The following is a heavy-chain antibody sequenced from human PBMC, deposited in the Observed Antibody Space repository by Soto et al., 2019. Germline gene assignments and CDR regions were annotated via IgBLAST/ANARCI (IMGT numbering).Heavy chain of an antibody. D-gene: IGHD6-6*01. CDR3: GRGGQYSSSSRGVCFDP. CDR2: IDPSDSYT. J-gene: IGHJ5*02. Sequence: GESLKISCKGSGYSFTSYWISWVRQMPGKGLEWMGRIDPSDSYTNYSPSFQGHVTISADKSISTAYLQWGRLKASAPAMYYCGRGGQYSSSSRGVCFDPWGQGTLVTVSS. V-gene: IGHV5-10-1*01. CDR1: GYSFTSYW.